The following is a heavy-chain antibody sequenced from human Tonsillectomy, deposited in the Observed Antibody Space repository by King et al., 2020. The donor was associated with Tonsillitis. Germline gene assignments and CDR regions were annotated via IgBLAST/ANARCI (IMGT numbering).Heavy chain of an antibody. Sequence: VQLVQSGAEVKKPGSSVKVSCKASGGTFSSYAISWVRQAPGQGLEWMGRIIPILGIANYAQKFQGRVTITADISTSTAHMELSSLRSDDTAVYYCARDGYSNYNDYWVQGTLVTVSS. CDR2: IIPILGIA. J-gene: IGHJ4*02. CDR1: GGTFSSYA. CDR3: ARDGYSNYNDY. V-gene: IGHV1-69*09. D-gene: IGHD4-11*01.